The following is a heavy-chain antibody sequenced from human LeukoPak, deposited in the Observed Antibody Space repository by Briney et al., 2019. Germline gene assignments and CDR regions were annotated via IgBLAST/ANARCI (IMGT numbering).Heavy chain of an antibody. Sequence: GGSLRLSCSASGFTFSSYSMNWVRQAPGKGLEWVSSISSSSSYISYADSVKGRFTISRDNAKNSLYLQMNSLRAEDTAVYYCAVTRTFDYWGQGTLVTVSS. CDR2: ISSSSSYI. CDR1: GFTFSSYS. J-gene: IGHJ4*02. D-gene: IGHD1-7*01. V-gene: IGHV3-21*04. CDR3: AVTRTFDY.